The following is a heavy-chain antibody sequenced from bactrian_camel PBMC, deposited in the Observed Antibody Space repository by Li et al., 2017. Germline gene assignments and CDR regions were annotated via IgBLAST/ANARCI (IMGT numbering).Heavy chain of an antibody. CDR2: LAMDGRT. CDR1: GYTPKEYC. D-gene: IGHD2*01. J-gene: IGHJ4*01. Sequence: HVQLVESGGGSVQTGGSLTLSCVASGYTPKEYCMAWFRQRPGEEREGVASLAMDGRTKYTDSVKGRFTISKDNAKKTLYLQMNDLNPEDTAMYYCAADGRNGGSAYHCRDVRQFYYSGQGTQVTVS. CDR3: AADGRNGGSAYHCRDVRQFYY. V-gene: IGHV3S53*01.